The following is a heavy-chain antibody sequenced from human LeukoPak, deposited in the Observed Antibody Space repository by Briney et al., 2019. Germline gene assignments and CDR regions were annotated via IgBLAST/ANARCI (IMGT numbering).Heavy chain of an antibody. D-gene: IGHD5-18*01. CDR2: IYYSGST. Sequence: SETLSLTCTVSGGSISSCYWSWIRQPPGKGLGWIGYIYYSGSTNYNPSLKSRVTISVDTSKNQFSLKLSSVTAADTAVYYCARRRGYSYGYYYYGMDVWGQGTTVTVSS. J-gene: IGHJ6*02. CDR1: GGSISSCY. CDR3: ARRRGYSYGYYYYGMDV. V-gene: IGHV4-59*08.